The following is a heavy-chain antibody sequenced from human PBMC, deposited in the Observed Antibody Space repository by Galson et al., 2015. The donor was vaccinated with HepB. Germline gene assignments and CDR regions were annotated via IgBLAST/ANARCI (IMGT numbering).Heavy chain of an antibody. D-gene: IGHD6-19*01. J-gene: IGHJ6*02. CDR3: ARVKPGWTRDGEAAYYYGMDV. V-gene: IGHV1-69*06. CDR2: IIPIFGTA. CDR1: GGTFSSYA. Sequence: SVKVSCKASGGTFSSYAISWVRQAPGQGLEWMGGIIPIFGTANYAQKFQGRVTITADKSTSTAYMELSSLRSEDTAVYYCARVKPGWTRDGEAAYYYGMDVWGQGTTVTVSS.